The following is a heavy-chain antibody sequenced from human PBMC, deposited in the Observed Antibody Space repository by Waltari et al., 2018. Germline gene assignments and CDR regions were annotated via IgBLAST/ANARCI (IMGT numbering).Heavy chain of an antibody. CDR3: ATFSNWVHDTFDI. Sequence: EVQLVESGGGLIQPGGSLRLSCAASGFSVSNSYVSWVRQAPGKGLEWISFMYGVDRTLYVDSVKGRFTVSRDNSKNTVHLQMNSVRVDDTAVYYCATFSNWVHDTFDIWGQGTLVSVSS. J-gene: IGHJ3*02. CDR2: MYGVDRT. D-gene: IGHD3-16*01. CDR1: GFSVSNSY. V-gene: IGHV3-53*01.